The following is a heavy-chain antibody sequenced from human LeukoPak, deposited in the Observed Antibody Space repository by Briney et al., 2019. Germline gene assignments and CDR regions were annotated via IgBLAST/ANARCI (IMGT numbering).Heavy chain of an antibody. V-gene: IGHV3-74*01. Sequence: PGGSLRLSCAASGFTFSNYWMHWVRQAPGKGLVWVSRINSDGSSTSYADSVKGRFAISRDNAKNTLYLQMNSLGAEDTAVYYCASFAYSSGWYSWGQGTLVTVSS. CDR2: INSDGSST. D-gene: IGHD6-19*01. CDR1: GFTFSNYW. CDR3: ASFAYSSGWYS. J-gene: IGHJ4*02.